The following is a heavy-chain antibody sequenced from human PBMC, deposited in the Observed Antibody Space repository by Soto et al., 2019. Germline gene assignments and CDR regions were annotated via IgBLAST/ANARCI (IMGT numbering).Heavy chain of an antibody. J-gene: IGHJ4*02. CDR1: GGTFSSYT. CDR3: ARDSGYELRGAFDD. CDR2: IIPILGIA. D-gene: IGHD5-12*01. V-gene: IGHV1-69*02. Sequence: GASVKVSCKASGGTFSSYTISWVRQAPGQGLERMGRIIPILGIANYAQKFQGRVTITADKSTSTAYMELSSLRSEDTAVYYCARDSGYELRGAFDDWGQGTLVTVSS.